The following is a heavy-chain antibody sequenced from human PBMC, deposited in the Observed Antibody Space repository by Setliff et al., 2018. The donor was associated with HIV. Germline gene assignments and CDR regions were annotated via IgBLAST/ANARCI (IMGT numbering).Heavy chain of an antibody. V-gene: IGHV4-4*07. J-gene: IGHJ5*02. CDR1: GGSTSSDT. CDR2: IYRSGST. CDR3: AVQVSKSYTFGGFDP. Sequence: SETLSLTCSVSGGSTSSDTWSWIRQPAGQGLEWIGRIYRSGSTNYNTPLESRVTISVDTSKNQFSLKLSSVTAADTAVYYCAVQVSKSYTFGGFDPWGQGTLVTVSS. D-gene: IGHD3-10*01.